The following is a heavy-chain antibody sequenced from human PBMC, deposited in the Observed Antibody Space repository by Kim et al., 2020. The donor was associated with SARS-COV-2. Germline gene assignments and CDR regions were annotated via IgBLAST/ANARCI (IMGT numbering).Heavy chain of an antibody. V-gene: IGHV3-30*02. D-gene: IGHD3-9*01. Sequence: GGSLRLSCAASGFPFSRYAMHWVRQAPGKGLEWVAVIVYDSSKKYYVDSVKGRFTISRDNSKNTVYLQMNSLRVEDTAVYYCSNDRAPAHYDFLTGTNFLDGMDVWGQGTTPTASS. CDR1: GFPFSRYA. CDR3: SNDRAPAHYDFLTGTNFLDGMDV. CDR2: IVYDSSKK. J-gene: IGHJ6*02.